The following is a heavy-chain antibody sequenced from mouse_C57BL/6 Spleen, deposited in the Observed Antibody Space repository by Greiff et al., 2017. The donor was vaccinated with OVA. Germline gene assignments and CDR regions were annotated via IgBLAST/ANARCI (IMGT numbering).Heavy chain of an antibody. J-gene: IGHJ2*01. CDR2: IYPGDGDT. D-gene: IGHD1-1*01. CDR1: GYAFSSSW. CDR3: AKYYYGSSYEDYFDY. Sequence: QVQLQQSGPELVKPGASVKISCKASGYAFSSSWMNWVKQRPGKGLEWIGRIYPGDGDTNYNGKFKGKATLTADKSSSTAYMQLSSLTSEDSAVYFCAKYYYGSSYEDYFDYWGQGTTLTVSS. V-gene: IGHV1-82*01.